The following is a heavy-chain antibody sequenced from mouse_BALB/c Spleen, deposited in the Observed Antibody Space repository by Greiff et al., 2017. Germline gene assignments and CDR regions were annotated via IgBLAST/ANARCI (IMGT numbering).Heavy chain of an antibody. D-gene: IGHD4-1*01. V-gene: IGHV14-3*02. CDR2: IDPANGNT. Sequence: VQLQQSGAELVKPGASVKLSCTASGFNIKDTYMHWVKQRPEQGLEWIGRIDPANGNTKYDPKFQGKATITADTSSNTAYLQLSSLTSEDTAVYYCARVVGRDVFDYWGQGTTLAVSS. CDR1: GFNIKDTY. J-gene: IGHJ2*01. CDR3: ARVVGRDVFDY.